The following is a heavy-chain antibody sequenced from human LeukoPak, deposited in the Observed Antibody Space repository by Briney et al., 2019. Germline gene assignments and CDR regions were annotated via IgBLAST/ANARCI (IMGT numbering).Heavy chain of an antibody. V-gene: IGHV3-30*01. J-gene: IGHJ5*02. CDR3: ARSPYQLLHHTDPQPPENWFDP. CDR1: GFTFSSYA. CDR2: ISYDGSNK. D-gene: IGHD2-2*02. Sequence: GGSLRLSCAASGFTFSSYAMHWVRQAPGKGLEWVAVISYDGSNKYYADSVKGRFTISRDNSKNTLYLQMNSLRSEDTAVYYCARSPYQLLHHTDPQPPENWFDPWGQGTLVTVSS.